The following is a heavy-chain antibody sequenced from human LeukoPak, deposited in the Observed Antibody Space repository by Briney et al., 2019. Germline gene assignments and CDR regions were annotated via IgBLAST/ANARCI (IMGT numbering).Heavy chain of an antibody. V-gene: IGHV4-38-2*02. CDR2: IYHSGST. CDR3: ARVPHSSSSEWFDP. CDR1: GYSISSGYY. D-gene: IGHD6-6*01. Sequence: SETLSLTCTVSGYSISSGYYWGWIRQPPGKGLEWIGSIYHSGSTYYNPSLKSRVTISVDTSKNQFSLKLSSVTATDTAVYYCARVPHSSSSEWFDPWGQGTLVTVSS. J-gene: IGHJ5*02.